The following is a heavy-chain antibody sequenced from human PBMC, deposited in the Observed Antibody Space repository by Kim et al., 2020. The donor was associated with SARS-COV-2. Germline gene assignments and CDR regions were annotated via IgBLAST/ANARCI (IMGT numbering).Heavy chain of an antibody. D-gene: IGHD2-2*03. J-gene: IGHJ4*02. CDR3: AKYINSGYCRLLDN. V-gene: IGHV3-23*01. CDR2: ITGNGGRT. Sequence: GGSLRLSCAASRFTFSSYAMSWVRQAPGKGLEWVSCITGNGGRTYYTDSVKGRFTVSRDNSKNTLYLQLNSLTAVDTAVYFCAKYINSGYCRLLDNWGQGTLVTV. CDR1: RFTFSSYA.